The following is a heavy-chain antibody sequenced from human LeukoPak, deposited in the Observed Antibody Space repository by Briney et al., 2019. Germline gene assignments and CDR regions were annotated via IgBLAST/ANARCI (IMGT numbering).Heavy chain of an antibody. V-gene: IGHV3-7*03. J-gene: IGHJ4*02. CDR1: GFTFSSYW. CDR2: IKQDGSEK. CDR3: AKGPHEQWLTYFDY. Sequence: PGGSLRLSCAASGFTFSSYWMSWVRQAPGKGLEWVANIKQDGSEKYYVDSVKGRFTISRDNSKNTLYLQMNSLRAEDTAVYYCAKGPHEQWLTYFDYWGQGTLVTVSS. D-gene: IGHD6-19*01.